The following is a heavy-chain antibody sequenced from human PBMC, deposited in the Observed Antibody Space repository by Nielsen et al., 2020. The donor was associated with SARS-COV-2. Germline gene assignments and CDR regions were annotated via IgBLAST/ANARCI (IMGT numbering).Heavy chain of an antibody. CDR1: GYTFIRYD. Sequence: ASVKVSCKPSGYTFIRYDINWVRQAAGQGLEWMGWLNPNSGNTGYAQKFQGRVTMTGDTSTNTVYMELSSLRSEDTAVYYCARGGVVPDADVGYWGPGTLVTVSS. V-gene: IGHV1-8*01. D-gene: IGHD2-2*01. J-gene: IGHJ4*02. CDR3: ARGGVVPDADVGY. CDR2: LNPNSGNT.